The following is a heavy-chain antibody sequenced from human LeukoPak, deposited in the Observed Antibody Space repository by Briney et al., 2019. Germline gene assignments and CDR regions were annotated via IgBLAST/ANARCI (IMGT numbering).Heavy chain of an antibody. V-gene: IGHV3-48*01. Sequence: GGSVRLSCAASGFTFNTYSMTWVRQTPGKGLERVSYISSSSSTMYYADSVKGRFTISRDNAKNSLYLQMSSLRGEDTAVYYCARGSHYFDYWGQGILVSASS. CDR2: ISSSSSTM. CDR1: GFTFNTYS. J-gene: IGHJ4*02. CDR3: ARGSHYFDY.